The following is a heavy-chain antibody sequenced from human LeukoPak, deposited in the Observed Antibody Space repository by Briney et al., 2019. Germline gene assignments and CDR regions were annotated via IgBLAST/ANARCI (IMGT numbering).Heavy chain of an antibody. V-gene: IGHV3-21*01. CDR3: ARADCSGSTCYLRRSWFDP. D-gene: IGHD2-2*01. J-gene: IGHJ5*02. CDR2: ISTGSRYI. CDR1: GFRLSDYD. Sequence: NSGGSLRLSCAASGFRLSDYDMTWVRQAPGKGLEWVSSISTGSRYIYYAYSVKGRFTISRDDAKNSLYLQMDYLRAEDTAVYHCARADCSGSTCYLRRSWFDPWGQGTLVTVSS.